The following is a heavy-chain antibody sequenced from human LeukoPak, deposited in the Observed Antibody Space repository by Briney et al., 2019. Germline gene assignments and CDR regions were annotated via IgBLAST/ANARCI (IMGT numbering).Heavy chain of an antibody. CDR1: GYSFANYW. Sequence: GDSLKISCKGSGYSFANYWIGWVRQMPCKGLEWMGIIYPNASDTRYSPSFRGQVTISADKSIATAYLRWNSLKASDTAMYYCALSSGAYDSAGYFDYWGQGTLVTVSS. V-gene: IGHV5-51*01. J-gene: IGHJ4*02. CDR2: IYPNASDT. CDR3: ALSSGAYDSAGYFDY. D-gene: IGHD3-22*01.